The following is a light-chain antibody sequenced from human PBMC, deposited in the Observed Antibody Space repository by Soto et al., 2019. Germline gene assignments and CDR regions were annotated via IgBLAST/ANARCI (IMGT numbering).Light chain of an antibody. Sequence: QSVLTQPASVSGSPGQSITISCTGTSSDIGGYNYVSWYQQHPGKAPKLMIYDVSNRPSGVSSRFSGSKSGNTASLTISGLHAEDEADYYCCSYTTSSTYVFGTGTKVTVL. CDR1: SSDIGGYNY. J-gene: IGLJ1*01. CDR3: CSYTTSSTYV. V-gene: IGLV2-14*01. CDR2: DVS.